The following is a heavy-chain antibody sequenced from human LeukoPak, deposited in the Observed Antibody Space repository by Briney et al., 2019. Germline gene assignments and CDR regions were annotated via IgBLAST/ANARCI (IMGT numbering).Heavy chain of an antibody. J-gene: IGHJ4*02. Sequence: SGGCVSLPCAPSAFTLSSYWTTWARQAPGRGLGWVVKVKQDGSDKYYVDSVKGQFTISRDNARNSLYLQLNSLRAEDTAVYYCARGPPPGYYGSGSYPTFFDYWGQGTLVTVST. CDR3: ARGPPPGYYGSGSYPTFFDY. CDR2: VKQDGSDK. V-gene: IGHV3-7*01. D-gene: IGHD3-10*01. CDR1: AFTLSSYW.